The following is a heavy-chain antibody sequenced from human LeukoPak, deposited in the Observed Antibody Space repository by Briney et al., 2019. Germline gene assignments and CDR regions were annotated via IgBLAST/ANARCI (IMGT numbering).Heavy chain of an antibody. V-gene: IGHV3-30*03. D-gene: IGHD6-19*01. CDR1: GFTFSSYG. J-gene: IGHJ4*02. CDR2: ISYDGSNK. Sequence: GRSLRLSCAASGFTFSSYGMHWVRQAPGKGLEWVAVISYDGSNKYYADSVKGRFTISRDNSKNMLYLQMNSLRAEDTAVYYCSRPHSGWDLYSFDYWGQGALVTVS. CDR3: SRPHSGWDLYSFDY.